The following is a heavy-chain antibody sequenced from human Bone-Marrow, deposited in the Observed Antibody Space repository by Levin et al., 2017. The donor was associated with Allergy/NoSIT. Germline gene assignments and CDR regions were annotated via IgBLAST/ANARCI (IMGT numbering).Heavy chain of an antibody. V-gene: IGHV4-30-4*01. CDR1: GGSITNSDYH. CDR3: ASLRRGGLDF. J-gene: IGHJ4*02. D-gene: IGHD3-10*01. CDR2: LHNSGTT. Sequence: PSETLSLTCDVSGGSITNSDYHWTWIRQSPGKGLEWMGNLHNSGTTYYSPSLKGRLTMSEDTSKNQFSLRLTSVTAADTAMYFCASLRRGGLDFWGQGTLVTVSS.